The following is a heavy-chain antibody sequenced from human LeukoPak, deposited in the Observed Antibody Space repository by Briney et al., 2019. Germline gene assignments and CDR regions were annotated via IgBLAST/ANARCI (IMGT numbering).Heavy chain of an antibody. V-gene: IGHV3-23*01. D-gene: IGHD2-15*01. Sequence: GALSLSCAASGFTLRSFAMSWVRQAPGKGLEWVSAISGSGGAPYYADSVKGRFTTSRDNSKNTVYLQMNSLRAEDTGIYFCARQLGYCSDGTCYFDYWGQGTLVTVSS. CDR2: ISGSGGAP. CDR3: ARQLGYCSDGTCYFDY. J-gene: IGHJ4*02. CDR1: GFTLRSFA.